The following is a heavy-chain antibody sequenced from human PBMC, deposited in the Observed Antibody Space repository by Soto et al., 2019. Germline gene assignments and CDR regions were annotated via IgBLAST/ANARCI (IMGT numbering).Heavy chain of an antibody. CDR1: GFTFSSYD. D-gene: IGHD2-15*01. V-gene: IGHV3-13*01. Sequence: EVQLVESGGGLIQPGGSLRLSCAASGFTFSSYDMHWVRQATGKGLEWVSAIGTAGDTYYPGSVKGRFTISRENAKNSLYLQMNRLRAGDTALYYCARWWLATVCALSYMDVWGKGTPVTVSS. CDR2: IGTAGDT. J-gene: IGHJ6*03. CDR3: ARWWLATVCALSYMDV.